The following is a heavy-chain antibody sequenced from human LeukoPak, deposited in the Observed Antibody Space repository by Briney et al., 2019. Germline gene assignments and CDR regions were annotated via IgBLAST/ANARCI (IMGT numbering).Heavy chain of an antibody. Sequence: SETLSLTCTVSGGSISSSSYYWGWIRQPPGKGLEWIGSIYYSGSTYYNPSLKSRVTISVYTAKNQFSLKLSSVTAADTAVYYCARCSGWDLYYFDYWGQGTLVTVSS. D-gene: IGHD6-19*01. CDR1: GGSISSSSYY. J-gene: IGHJ4*02. CDR3: ARCSGWDLYYFDY. CDR2: IYYSGST. V-gene: IGHV4-39*01.